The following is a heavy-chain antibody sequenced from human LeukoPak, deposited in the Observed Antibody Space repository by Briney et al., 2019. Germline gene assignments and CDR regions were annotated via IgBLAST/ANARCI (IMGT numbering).Heavy chain of an antibody. CDR2: IYTSGST. D-gene: IGHD2-15*01. Sequence: SETLSLTCTVSGGSISSYYWSWIRQPAGKGLEWIGRIYTSGSTNYNPSLKSRVTISVDTSKNQFSLKLSSVTAADTAVYYCATQALGYCSGGSCTGDAFDIWGQGTMVTVSS. CDR1: GGSISSYY. CDR3: ATQALGYCSGGSCTGDAFDI. V-gene: IGHV4-4*07. J-gene: IGHJ3*02.